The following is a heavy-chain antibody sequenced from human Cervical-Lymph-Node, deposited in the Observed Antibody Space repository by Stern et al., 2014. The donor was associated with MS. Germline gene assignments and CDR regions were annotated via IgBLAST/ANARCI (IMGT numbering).Heavy chain of an antibody. J-gene: IGHJ2*01. V-gene: IGHV4-59*02. D-gene: IGHD2-21*02. CDR3: ARDPSTTASDWFFDL. CDR2: ISDTVTP. CDR1: GGAVSDYY. Sequence: QEQLQESGPGLVKPSETLSLTCTVSGGAVSDYYWTWIRQSPGKGLEWIGYISDTVTPNYNPCLHSRGNITLDTPHKQGSPRLRSVTAADTAVYYCARDPSTTASDWFFDLWGRGSLVTVSS.